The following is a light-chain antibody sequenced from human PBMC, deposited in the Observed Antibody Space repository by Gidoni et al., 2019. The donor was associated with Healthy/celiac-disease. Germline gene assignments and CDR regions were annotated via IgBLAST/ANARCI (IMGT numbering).Light chain of an antibody. CDR1: QSVSSSY. CDR3: QQYGSSPLT. Sequence: DTVLTQSPGTLSFSPGGRATLSCRASQSVSSSYLAWYQQKPGQAPRLLIYGASSRAPGIPDRFSGSGSGTDFTLTISRLEPEDFAVYYCQQYGSSPLTFGGGTKVEIK. J-gene: IGKJ4*01. CDR2: GAS. V-gene: IGKV3-20*01.